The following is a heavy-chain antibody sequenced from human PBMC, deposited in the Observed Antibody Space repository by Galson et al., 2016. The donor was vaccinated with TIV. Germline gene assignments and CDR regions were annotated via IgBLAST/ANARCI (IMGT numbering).Heavy chain of an antibody. V-gene: IGHV1-24*01. D-gene: IGHD3-22*01. J-gene: IGHJ4*02. Sequence: SVKVSCKVSGDSLTDLVIHWVRQAPGKGLERVGGFDPEVQKTIYAQNFQGRVTLTADTSIDTAYMELGSLRFEDTAVYFCATVAWFPGLSLDNWGQGTLVTVSS. CDR2: FDPEVQKT. CDR1: GDSLTDLV. CDR3: ATVAWFPGLSLDN.